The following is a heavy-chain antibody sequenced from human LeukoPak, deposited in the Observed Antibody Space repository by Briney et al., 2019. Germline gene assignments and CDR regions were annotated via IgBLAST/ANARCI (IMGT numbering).Heavy chain of an antibody. J-gene: IGHJ1*01. CDR2: IYYSGTT. CDR3: ARGDYCSGGSCYSGYFQH. Sequence: KPSETLSLTCTVSGGSISSYYWSWIRQPPGKGLEWIGYIYYSGTTNYNPSLKSRVTISVDTSKNQFSLKLSSVTAADTAVYYCARGDYCSGGSCYSGYFQHWGQGTLVTVSS. CDR1: GGSISSYY. D-gene: IGHD2-15*01. V-gene: IGHV4-59*01.